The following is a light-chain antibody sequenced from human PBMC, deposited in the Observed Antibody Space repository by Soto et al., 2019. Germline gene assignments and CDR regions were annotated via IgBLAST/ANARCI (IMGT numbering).Light chain of an antibody. Sequence: QAVVTQPPSVSGAPGQRGTIPCTGSSSNIGSFYDVHWYQQLPGTVPKLLTFVDNNGPSGVPDRFSGSKSGTLASLAITGLQAEDEADYYCQSYDNSLSHVVFGGGTKLTVL. V-gene: IGLV1-40*01. J-gene: IGLJ2*01. CDR2: VDN. CDR3: QSYDNSLSHVV. CDR1: SSNIGSFYD.